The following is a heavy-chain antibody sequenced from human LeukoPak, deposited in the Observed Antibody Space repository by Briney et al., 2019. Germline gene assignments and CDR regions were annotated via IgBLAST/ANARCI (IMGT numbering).Heavy chain of an antibody. CDR3: ARGGTLFTYFDS. CDR1: GGSTSDYY. V-gene: IGHV4-4*07. CDR2: IYYTGNT. J-gene: IGHJ4*02. D-gene: IGHD3-10*02. Sequence: PSEPLSLPCPFSGGSTSDYYWNWIRQPAGQGLEWLGRIYYTGNTAYNPSLESRLTMSLDTAKNQFSLKVTSVTAADTAVYYCARGGTLFTYFDSWGQGTLVTVSS.